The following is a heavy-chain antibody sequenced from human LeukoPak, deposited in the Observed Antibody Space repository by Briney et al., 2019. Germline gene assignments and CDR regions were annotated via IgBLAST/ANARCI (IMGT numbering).Heavy chain of an antibody. CDR3: AKDKGSITMVRGVISAFDI. D-gene: IGHD3-10*01. J-gene: IGHJ3*02. V-gene: IGHV3-74*01. Sequence: QPGGSLRLSCAASGFTFDDYAMHWVRQVPGKGLVWISWIETDGSRSGYVGSVRGRFTVSRDNSKNTLYLQMNSLRAEDTAVYYCAKDKGSITMVRGVISAFDIWGQGTMVTVSS. CDR1: GFTFDDYA. CDR2: IETDGSRS.